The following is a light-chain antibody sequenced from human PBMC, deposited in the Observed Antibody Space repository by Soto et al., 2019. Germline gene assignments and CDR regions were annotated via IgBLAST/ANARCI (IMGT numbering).Light chain of an antibody. Sequence: EIVMTQSPATLSVSPGERATLSCRASQRVSSNLAWYQQKPGQTPKLLIYVASTRATGIPARFSGSGSGTEFTLTICSLQSEDFAVYYCQQYNVWPLTFGGGTKVEFK. J-gene: IGKJ4*01. CDR1: QRVSSN. CDR2: VAS. CDR3: QQYNVWPLT. V-gene: IGKV3-15*01.